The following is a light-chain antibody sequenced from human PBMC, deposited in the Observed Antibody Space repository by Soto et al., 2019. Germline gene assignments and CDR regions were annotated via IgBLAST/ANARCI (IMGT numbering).Light chain of an antibody. CDR2: GNS. CDR3: QSYDSSRSVL. Sequence: QAVVTQPPSVSGAPGQRVTISCTGSSSNIGAGYDVHWYQQLPGTAPKLLIYGNSNRPSGVPDRFSGSTSGTSASLAITGLQAEDEAEYYCQSYDSSRSVLFGGGTKLTVL. V-gene: IGLV1-40*01. J-gene: IGLJ3*02. CDR1: SSNIGAGYD.